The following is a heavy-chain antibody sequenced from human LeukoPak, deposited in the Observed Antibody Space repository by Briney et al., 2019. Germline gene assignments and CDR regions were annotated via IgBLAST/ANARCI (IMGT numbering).Heavy chain of an antibody. CDR1: GFTFSGYW. Sequence: GGSLRLSCAASGFTFSGYWMHWVRQAPGKGLLWVSRINSDGSSTSYADSVKGRFTISRDNAKNTLYLQMNSLSAEDTAVYYCAREWRYSSSSGPFDYWGQGTLVTVSS. CDR3: AREWRYSSSSGPFDY. CDR2: INSDGSST. V-gene: IGHV3-74*01. D-gene: IGHD6-6*01. J-gene: IGHJ4*02.